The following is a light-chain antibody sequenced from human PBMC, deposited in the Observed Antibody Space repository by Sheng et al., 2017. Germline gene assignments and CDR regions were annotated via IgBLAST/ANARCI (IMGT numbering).Light chain of an antibody. CDR3: QESDGFPLS. CDR1: QDINDA. J-gene: IGKJ4*01. Sequence: AIQLTQSHSSLSASVGDRVAITCRASQDINDALAWYRKRPGKAPELLIYDASTLETDVPSRFSGFGSGTHFTLTISSLQPEDFATYYCQESDGFPLSFGGGTTV. CDR2: DAS. V-gene: IGKV1-13*02.